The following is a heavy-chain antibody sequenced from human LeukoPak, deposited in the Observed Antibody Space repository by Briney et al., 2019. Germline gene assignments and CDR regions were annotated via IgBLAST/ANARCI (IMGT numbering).Heavy chain of an antibody. D-gene: IGHD5-12*01. Sequence: GGSLRLSCAASGFTFSSYWMSWVRQAPGKGLEWVANMNLDGSEKYYVDSVKGRFTISGDNAKNSLYLQMHSLRAEDTAVYYCGRDKKWLQYYYGVDVWGQGTTVIVSS. CDR1: GFTFSSYW. CDR2: MNLDGSEK. CDR3: GRDKKWLQYYYGVDV. V-gene: IGHV3-7*01. J-gene: IGHJ6*02.